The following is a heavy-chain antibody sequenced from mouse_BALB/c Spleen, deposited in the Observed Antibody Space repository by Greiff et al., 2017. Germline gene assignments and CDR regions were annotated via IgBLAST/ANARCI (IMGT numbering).Heavy chain of an antibody. V-gene: IGHV2-9*02. CDR2: IWAGGST. CDR1: GFSLTSYG. CDR3: ARGNYYGSRGYFDV. J-gene: IGHJ1*01. Sequence: VQLQQSGPGLVAPSQSLSITCTVSGFSLTSYGVHWVRQPPGKGLEWLGVIWAGGSTNYNSALMSRLSISKDNSKSQVFLKMNSLQTDDTAMYYCARGNYYGSRGYFDVWGAGTTVTVSS. D-gene: IGHD1-1*01.